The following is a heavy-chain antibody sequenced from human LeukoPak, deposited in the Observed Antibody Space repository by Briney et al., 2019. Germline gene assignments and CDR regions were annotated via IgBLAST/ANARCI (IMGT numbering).Heavy chain of an antibody. D-gene: IGHD3-22*01. Sequence: SETLSLTCTVSGGSISSSSYYWGWIRQPPGKGLEWIGSIYYSGSTYYNPSLKSRVTISVDTSKDQFSLKLSSVTAADTAVYYCARGRGTYYDPRIGYMDVWGKGTTVTVSS. CDR3: ARGRGTYYDPRIGYMDV. CDR2: IYYSGST. J-gene: IGHJ6*03. CDR1: GGSISSSSYY. V-gene: IGHV4-39*07.